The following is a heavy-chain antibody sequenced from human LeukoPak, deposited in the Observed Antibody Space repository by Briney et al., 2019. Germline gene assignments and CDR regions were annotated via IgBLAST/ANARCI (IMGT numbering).Heavy chain of an antibody. J-gene: IGHJ3*02. CDR1: GGSISSSNW. V-gene: IGHV4-4*02. D-gene: IGHD3-10*01. Sequence: SGTLSVNCAVSGGSISSSNWWSWVRQPPGKGREWIGEIYHSGSTNYNPSLKSRGTITVEKSKNQFSLKLSSVTAADTAVYYCARGFITMVRGATTDAFDIWGQGTMVTVSS. CDR2: IYHSGST. CDR3: ARGFITMVRGATTDAFDI.